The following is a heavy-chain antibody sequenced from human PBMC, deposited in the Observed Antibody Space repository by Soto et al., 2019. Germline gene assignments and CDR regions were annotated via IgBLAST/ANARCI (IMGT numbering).Heavy chain of an antibody. CDR1: GFAFCIYR. CDR3: ALRGFDILTG. V-gene: IGHV3-30*03. J-gene: IGHJ4*02. Sequence: QPGGSLRLSCVASGFAFCIYRMHCVRQAPGKGLEWVAVISYDATNEHYADSVKGRFTISRDNSRSIVYLQMNSLKTEDTAVYYCALRGFDILTGWGQGTLVTVSS. CDR2: ISYDATNE. D-gene: IGHD3-9*01.